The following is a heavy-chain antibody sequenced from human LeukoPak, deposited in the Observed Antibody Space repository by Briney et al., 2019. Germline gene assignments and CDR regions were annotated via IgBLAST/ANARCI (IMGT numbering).Heavy chain of an antibody. CDR2: IIPIFGTA. CDR3: ARVRGDGYNSPIDY. D-gene: IGHD5-24*01. CDR1: GYTFTSYA. Sequence: ASVKVSCKASGYTFTSYAMNWVRQAPGQGLEWMGGIIPIFGTANYAQKFQGRVTITADESTSTAYMELSSLRSEDTAVYYCARVRGDGYNSPIDYWGQGTLVTVSS. V-gene: IGHV1-69*13. J-gene: IGHJ4*02.